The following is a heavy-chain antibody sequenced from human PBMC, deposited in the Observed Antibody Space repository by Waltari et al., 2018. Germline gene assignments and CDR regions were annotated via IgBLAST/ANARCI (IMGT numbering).Heavy chain of an antibody. J-gene: IGHJ4*02. Sequence: QVQLVQSGAEVKKPGSTVKVSCKAYGGTFSTYTISWVRQAPGQGLEWMGRCVPILGPSNYAQKFQGRLTITADKSTSTAYMELSSLRSEDTAVYYCAFAGVTTYSGSLDSWGQGTLVTVSS. CDR3: AFAGVTTYSGSLDS. CDR2: CVPILGPS. V-gene: IGHV1-69*08. CDR1: GGTFSTYT. D-gene: IGHD1-26*01.